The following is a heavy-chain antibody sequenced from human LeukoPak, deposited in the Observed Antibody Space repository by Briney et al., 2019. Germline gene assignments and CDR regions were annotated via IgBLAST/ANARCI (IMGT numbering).Heavy chain of an antibody. Sequence: SETLSLTCSVSGDSLSGYYWNWIRQPAGKGLEWIGRIYYTGSTNYNPSLPSRVTMSVDTSKNQFSLKLRSVTAADTAIYYCAKWRVVPAVIDHWGQGTPVTVSS. CDR1: GDSLSGYY. CDR2: IYYTGST. V-gene: IGHV4-4*07. D-gene: IGHD2-2*01. CDR3: AKWRVVPAVIDH. J-gene: IGHJ5*02.